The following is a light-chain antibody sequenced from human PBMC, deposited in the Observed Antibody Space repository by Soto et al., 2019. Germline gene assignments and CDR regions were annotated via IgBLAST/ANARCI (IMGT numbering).Light chain of an antibody. V-gene: IGLV2-23*02. CDR3: CSYAGSSSAYV. CDR1: SSDVGSYNV. Sequence: QSALTQPASVSGSPGQSITISGTGTSSDVGSYNVVSCYQQHPGKAPKLLIYEVSKRPSGVSDRFSGSKSGNTASLTISGLQAEDEADYHCCSYAGSSSAYVFGTGTKVTVL. J-gene: IGLJ1*01. CDR2: EVS.